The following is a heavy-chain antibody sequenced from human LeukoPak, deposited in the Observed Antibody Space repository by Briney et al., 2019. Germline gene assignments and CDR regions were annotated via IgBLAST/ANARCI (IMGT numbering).Heavy chain of an antibody. CDR3: VRRSGRWSDFDY. V-gene: IGHV5-51*01. CDR1: ADTFINYW. D-gene: IGHD3-3*01. Sequence: PGESLKISCKVSADTFINYWIAWVRQLPGKGLEWMGIIYPGDSETIYGPSFQGQVTISADRSLTTAYLQWRSLKASDSAMYYCVRRSGRWSDFDYWGQGTLVTVSS. CDR2: IYPGDSET. J-gene: IGHJ4*02.